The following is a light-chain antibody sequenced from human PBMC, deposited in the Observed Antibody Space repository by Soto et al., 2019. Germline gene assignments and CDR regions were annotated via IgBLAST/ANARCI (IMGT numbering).Light chain of an antibody. V-gene: IGLV2-14*01. CDR1: SSDVGGYKY. CDR3: CSYADSNNV. Sequence: QSVLTQPASVSGSHGQSITISCTGTSSDVGGYKYVSWYQQHPGKVPKLMIYEVSNRPSGVSNRFSGSKSGNTASLTISGLQAEDEAEYYCCSYADSNNVFGTGTKLTVL. J-gene: IGLJ1*01. CDR2: EVS.